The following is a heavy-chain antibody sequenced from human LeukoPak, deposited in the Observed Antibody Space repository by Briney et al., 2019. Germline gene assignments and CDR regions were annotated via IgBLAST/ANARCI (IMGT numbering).Heavy chain of an antibody. D-gene: IGHD3-22*01. Sequence: GGSLRLSCVASGFTFSGYAMSWVRQSPGKGLEWVSMSVGTDSSYYADSVKGRLTISRNNSKNTLYLKMNSRRAEDTAVYYCAKSRDSRALFDYWGQGTLVTVSS. CDR3: AKSRDSRALFDY. J-gene: IGHJ4*02. CDR1: GFTFSGYA. CDR2: MSVGTDSS. V-gene: IGHV3-23*01.